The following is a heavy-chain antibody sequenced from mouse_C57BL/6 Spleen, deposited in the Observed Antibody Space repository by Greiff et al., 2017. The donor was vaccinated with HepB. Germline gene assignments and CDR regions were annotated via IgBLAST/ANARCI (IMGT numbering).Heavy chain of an antibody. CDR2: IRSKSSNYAT. CDR3: VREHYYGSSSWFAY. V-gene: IGHV10-3*01. D-gene: IGHD1-1*01. Sequence: EVQVVESGGGLVQPKGSLKLSCAASGFTFNTYAMHWVRQAPGKGLEWVARIRSKSSNYATYYADSVKDRFTISRDDSQSMLYLQMNNLKTEDTAMYYCVREHYYGSSSWFAYWGQGTLVTVSA. CDR1: GFTFNTYA. J-gene: IGHJ3*01.